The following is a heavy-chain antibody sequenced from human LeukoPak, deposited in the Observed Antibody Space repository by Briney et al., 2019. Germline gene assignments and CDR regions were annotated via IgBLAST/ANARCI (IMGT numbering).Heavy chain of an antibody. D-gene: IGHD6-19*01. Sequence: GESLKISCKGSGYSFTSYWIGWVRQMPGKGLEWMGIIYPGDSDTRYSPSLQGQVTISADKSISTAYLQWSSLKASDTAMYYCARLDSSGWYVGSFDYWGQGTLVTVSS. CDR1: GYSFTSYW. CDR2: IYPGDSDT. CDR3: ARLDSSGWYVGSFDY. J-gene: IGHJ4*02. V-gene: IGHV5-51*01.